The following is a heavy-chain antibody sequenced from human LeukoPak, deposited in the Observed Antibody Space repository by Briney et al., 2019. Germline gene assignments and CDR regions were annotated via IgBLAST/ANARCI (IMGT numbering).Heavy chain of an antibody. D-gene: IGHD1-26*01. J-gene: IGHJ4*02. CDR2: ISGRGAST. CDR1: GFTLSTNA. V-gene: IGHV3-23*01. CDR3: AKDVGKWESLHFFDY. Sequence: GGSLRLSCLTSGFTLSTNAMSWVRHAPGKGLEWISGISGRGASTYYADSVKGRFTISRDDSRNTLYLQMNSVRGDDTAVYYCAKDVGKWESLHFFDYWGQGTLVTVSS.